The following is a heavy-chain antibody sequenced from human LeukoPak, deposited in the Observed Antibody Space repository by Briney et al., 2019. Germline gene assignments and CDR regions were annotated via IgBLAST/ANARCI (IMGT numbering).Heavy chain of an antibody. CDR3: AKDHSSPITMIVVGAFDI. J-gene: IGHJ3*02. CDR1: GFTVSSNY. CDR2: ISGSGGST. Sequence: PGGSLRLSCAVSGFTVSSNYMSWVRQAPGMGLEWVSAISGSGGSTYYADSVKGRFTISRDNSKNTLYLQMNSLRAEDTAVYYCAKDHSSPITMIVVGAFDIWGQGTMVTVSS. D-gene: IGHD3-22*01. V-gene: IGHV3-23*01.